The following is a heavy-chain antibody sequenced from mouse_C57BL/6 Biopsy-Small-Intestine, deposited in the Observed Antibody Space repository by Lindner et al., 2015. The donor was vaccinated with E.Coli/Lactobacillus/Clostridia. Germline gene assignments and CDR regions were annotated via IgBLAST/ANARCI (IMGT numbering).Heavy chain of an antibody. J-gene: IGHJ2*01. CDR1: GYTFIDYE. V-gene: IGHV1-15*01. Sequence: VQLQESGAELVRPGASVTLSCKASGYTFIDYEMNWVKQTPVHGLEWIGTIDPETGGTAYNQKFKGKAILTADKSSNTAYMELRSLTSEDSAVYYCTRRRLGRDFFDYWGQDTTLTVSS. CDR2: IDPETGGT. CDR3: TRRRLGRDFFDY. D-gene: IGHD4-1*01.